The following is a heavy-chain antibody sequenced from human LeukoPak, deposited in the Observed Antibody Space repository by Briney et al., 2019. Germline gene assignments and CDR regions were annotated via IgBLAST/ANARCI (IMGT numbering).Heavy chain of an antibody. CDR3: AGQGYSNYVMYWFDP. J-gene: IGHJ5*02. Sequence: PSETLSLTCTVSGGSISSYYWSWIRQPAGKGLEWIGRIYTSGSTNYNPSLKSRVTISVDTSKNQFSLKLSSVTAADTAVYYCAGQGYSNYVMYWFDPWGQGTLVTVSS. V-gene: IGHV4-4*07. CDR1: GGSISSYY. D-gene: IGHD4-11*01. CDR2: IYTSGST.